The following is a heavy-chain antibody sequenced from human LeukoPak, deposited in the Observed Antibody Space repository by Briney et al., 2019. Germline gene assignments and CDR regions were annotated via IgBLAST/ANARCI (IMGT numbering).Heavy chain of an antibody. V-gene: IGHV1-69*06. CDR2: IIPIFGTA. D-gene: IGHD2-15*01. J-gene: IGHJ5*02. CDR3: ARDGPYCSGGSCYYKNWFDP. Sequence: GASVKVSCKASGGTFSSYAISWVRQAPGQGLEWMGGIIPIFGTANYAQKFQGRVTITADKSTSTAYMELSSLRSEDTAVYYCARDGPYCSGGSCYYKNWFDPWGQGTLVTVSS. CDR1: GGTFSSYA.